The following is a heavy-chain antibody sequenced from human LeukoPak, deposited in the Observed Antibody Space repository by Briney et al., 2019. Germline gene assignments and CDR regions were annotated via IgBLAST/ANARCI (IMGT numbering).Heavy chain of an antibody. CDR1: GVTLSSYA. V-gene: IGHV3-23*01. D-gene: IGHD6-13*01. Sequence: GGSLRLSCAASGVTLSSYAMSWARQAPGKGLEWVSGISSSGSGGNTYYADSVKGRFTISRDNSKNTLYLQMNSLRAEDTAVYYCARGLYSSSWLIDYWGQGTLVTVSS. CDR3: ARGLYSSSWLIDY. J-gene: IGHJ4*02. CDR2: ISSSGSGGNT.